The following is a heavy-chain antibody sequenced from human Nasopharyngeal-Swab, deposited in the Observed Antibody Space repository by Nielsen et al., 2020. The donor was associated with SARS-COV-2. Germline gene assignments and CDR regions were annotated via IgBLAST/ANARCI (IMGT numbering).Heavy chain of an antibody. V-gene: IGHV3-33*01. CDR2: IWYDGSNK. D-gene: IGHD3-22*01. Sequence: WIRQPPGKGLEWVAVIWYDGSNKYYADSVKGRFTISRDNSKNTLYLQMNSLRAEDTAVYYCARLTANYYDSSGYQNFDYWGQGTLVTVSS. J-gene: IGHJ4*02. CDR3: ARLTANYYDSSGYQNFDY.